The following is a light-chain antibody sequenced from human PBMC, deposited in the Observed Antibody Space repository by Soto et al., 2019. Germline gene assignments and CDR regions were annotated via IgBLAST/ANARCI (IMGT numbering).Light chain of an antibody. CDR1: QSVSSY. CDR2: GAS. Sequence: EIVLTQSPDTLSLSPGERATLSCRASQSVSSYLAWYQQKPGQAPRLLIYGASSRATGIPDRFSGSGSGTDFTLTISRLEPEDFAVYYCQQYGSSPPETFGQGTKVDIK. J-gene: IGKJ1*01. CDR3: QQYGSSPPET. V-gene: IGKV3-20*01.